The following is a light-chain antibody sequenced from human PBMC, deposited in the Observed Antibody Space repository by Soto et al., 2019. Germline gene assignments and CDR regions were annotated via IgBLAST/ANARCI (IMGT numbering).Light chain of an antibody. Sequence: QSVLTQSPSVSAAPGQQVTISCSGRSSNIVNNYVSWYQQLPGTAPKLLIYDNNKRPSGIPDRFSGSKSGTSGTLDITGLQTGDEADYYCATWDGSLPGEVFGGGTQLTVL. J-gene: IGLJ2*01. CDR3: ATWDGSLPGEV. V-gene: IGLV1-51*01. CDR1: SSNIVNNY. CDR2: DNN.